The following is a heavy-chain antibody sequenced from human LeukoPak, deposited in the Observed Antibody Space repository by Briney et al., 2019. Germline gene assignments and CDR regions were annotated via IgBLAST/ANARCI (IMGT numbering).Heavy chain of an antibody. CDR2: INHSGST. J-gene: IGHJ4*02. D-gene: IGHD6-6*01. CDR3: ASRRPARRVIRFDY. Sequence: PSETLSLTCAVYGGSFSGYYWSWIRQPPGKGLEWIGEINHSGSTNYNPSLKGRVTISVDTSKNQFSLKLSSVTAADTAVYYCASRRPARRVIRFDYWGQGTLVTVSS. V-gene: IGHV4-34*01. CDR1: GGSFSGYY.